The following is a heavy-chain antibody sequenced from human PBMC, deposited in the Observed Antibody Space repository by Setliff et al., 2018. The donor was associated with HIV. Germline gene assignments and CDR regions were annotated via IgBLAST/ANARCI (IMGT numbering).Heavy chain of an antibody. V-gene: IGHV4-39*01. J-gene: IGHJ4*02. CDR3: ARQVTVVGYFETAAGSFNY. CDR2: IYYSGST. D-gene: IGHD2-21*01. Sequence: SETLSLTCTVSGGSITTSTFYWGWIRQPPGKGLEWIGTIYYSGSTYYNPSLKSRVTISTVTSKNQFSLKVRSVTAADTAVYYCARQVTVVGYFETAAGSFNYWGPGTLVTVSS. CDR1: GGSITTSTFY.